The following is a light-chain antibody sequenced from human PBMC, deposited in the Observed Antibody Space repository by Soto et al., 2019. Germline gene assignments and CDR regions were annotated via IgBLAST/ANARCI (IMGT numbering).Light chain of an antibody. Sequence: EIVMTQSPATLSVSPGERATLSCRASQSVNSNLAWYQQKLGQAPRVLIFGASTRATGIPARISGSGSGTEFTLTISSLQSEDFAVYYCQQYNNWITFGQGTRLEIK. J-gene: IGKJ5*01. V-gene: IGKV3-15*01. CDR1: QSVNSN. CDR2: GAS. CDR3: QQYNNWIT.